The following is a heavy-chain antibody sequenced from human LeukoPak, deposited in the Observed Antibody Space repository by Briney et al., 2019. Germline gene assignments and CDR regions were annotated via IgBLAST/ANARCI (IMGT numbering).Heavy chain of an antibody. J-gene: IGHJ4*02. CDR2: IWYHGGNQ. CDR1: GFTFSSYG. V-gene: IGHV3-33*01. Sequence: GGSLRLSCAASGFTFSSYGMHWVRQAPGRGLEWVALIWYHGGNQYYADPVKGRFTISRDNSKNTLDLQMNSLRAEDTAVYYCGRAVGYCSGGSCYYGGPGDYWGQGTLVTVSS. D-gene: IGHD2-15*01. CDR3: GRAVGYCSGGSCYYGGPGDY.